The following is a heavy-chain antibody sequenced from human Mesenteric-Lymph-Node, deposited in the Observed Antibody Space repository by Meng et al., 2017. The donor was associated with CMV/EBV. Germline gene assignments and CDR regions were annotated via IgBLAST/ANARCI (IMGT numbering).Heavy chain of an antibody. CDR2: INHSGST. CDR1: GGSFSGYY. V-gene: IGHV4-34*01. D-gene: IGHD1-26*01. J-gene: IGHJ4*02. CDR3: ARDSQVVGATGFDY. Sequence: SETLSLTCAVYGGSFSGYYWSWIRQPPGKGLEWIGEINHSGSTNYNPSLKSRVTISVDTSKNQFSLKLSSVTAADTAVYYCARDSQVVGATGFDYWGQGTLVTVSS.